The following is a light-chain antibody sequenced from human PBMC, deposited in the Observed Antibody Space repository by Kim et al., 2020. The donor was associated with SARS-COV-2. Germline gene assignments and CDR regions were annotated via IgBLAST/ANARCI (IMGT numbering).Light chain of an antibody. CDR1: SSDVGGYNL. Sequence: QSALTQPASVSGSPGQSITMSCIGTSSDVGGYNLVSWYQHQPGKAPKLMISSVSDRPSGVSNRFSGSKSDNTASLTISGLQPEDEAVYYCTSYTSSSTLVFGGGTQLTVL. V-gene: IGLV2-14*03. CDR3: TSYTSSSTLV. J-gene: IGLJ3*02. CDR2: SVS.